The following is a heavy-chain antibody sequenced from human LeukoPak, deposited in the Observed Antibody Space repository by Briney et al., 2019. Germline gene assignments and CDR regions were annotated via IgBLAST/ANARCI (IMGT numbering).Heavy chain of an antibody. J-gene: IGHJ3*02. V-gene: IGHV3-48*04. CDR3: ARDYDDSSAFDI. D-gene: IGHD3-3*01. Sequence: GGSLRLSCAASGFTSSSYSMNWVRQAPGKGLEWVSYISSSSSTIYYADSVKGRFTISRDNAKNSLYLQMNSLRAEDTAVYYCARDYDDSSAFDIWGQGTMVTVSS. CDR1: GFTSSSYS. CDR2: ISSSSSTI.